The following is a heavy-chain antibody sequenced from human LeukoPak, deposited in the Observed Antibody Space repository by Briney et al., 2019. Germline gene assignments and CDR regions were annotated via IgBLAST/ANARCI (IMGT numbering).Heavy chain of an antibody. Sequence: KPSETLSLTCTVSGGSISSSSYYWGWIRQPPGKGLEWIGSTYYSGSTYYNPSLKSRVTISVDTSKNQFSLKLSSVTAADTAVYYCATSSIAARSFDYWGQGTLVTVSS. CDR1: GGSISSSSYY. CDR3: ATSSIAARSFDY. CDR2: TYYSGST. D-gene: IGHD6-6*01. V-gene: IGHV4-39*01. J-gene: IGHJ4*02.